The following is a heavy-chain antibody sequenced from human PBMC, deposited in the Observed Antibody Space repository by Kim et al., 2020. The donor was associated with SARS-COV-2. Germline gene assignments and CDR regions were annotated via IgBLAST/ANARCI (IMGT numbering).Heavy chain of an antibody. Sequence: SETLSLTCTVSGDSISSYYWSWIRQPAGKGLEWIGRIYSSGTIDYNPSLKSRVSMSVDTSKKQFSLKVSPVTAADTATYYCARDSSGWQSDGFDFWGQGRMVLVSS. CDR3: ARDSSGWQSDGFDF. V-gene: IGHV4-4*07. CDR1: GDSISSYY. D-gene: IGHD6-19*01. CDR2: IYSSGTI. J-gene: IGHJ3*01.